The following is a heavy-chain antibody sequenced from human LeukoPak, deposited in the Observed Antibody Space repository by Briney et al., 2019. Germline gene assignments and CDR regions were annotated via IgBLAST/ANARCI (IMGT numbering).Heavy chain of an antibody. J-gene: IGHJ4*02. D-gene: IGHD3-22*01. CDR3: ARAFDSSGDY. Sequence: PGGSLRLSCAASGFTFSSYGMHWVRQAPGKGLVWVSRINSDGISTSYADSVKGRFTISRDNAKNTLYVQMNSLRAEDTAMYYCARAFDSSGDYWGQGTLVTVSS. V-gene: IGHV3-74*01. CDR1: GFTFSSYG. CDR2: INSDGIST.